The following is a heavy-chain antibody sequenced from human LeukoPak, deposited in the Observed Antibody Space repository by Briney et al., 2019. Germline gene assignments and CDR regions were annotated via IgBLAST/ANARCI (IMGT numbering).Heavy chain of an antibody. V-gene: IGHV4-34*01. CDR3: VYMDV. CDR2: INHSGST. J-gene: IGHJ6*03. Sequence: SETLSLTCAVYGGSFSGYYWSWIRQPPGKGLEWIGEINHSGSTNYNPSLKSRVTMSVDTSKNQFSLKLSSVTAADTAVYYCVYMDVWGKGTTVTVSS. CDR1: GGSFSGYY.